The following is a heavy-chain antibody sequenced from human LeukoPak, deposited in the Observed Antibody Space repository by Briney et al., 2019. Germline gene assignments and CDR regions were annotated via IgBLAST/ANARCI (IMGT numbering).Heavy chain of an antibody. CDR3: AKNAGLYDFWSGYSLDY. CDR2: ISGSGGST. Sequence: PGGSLRLSCAASGFTFSSYAMSWVRQAPGKGLEWVSAISGSGGSTYYADSVKGRFTISRDNSKSTLYLQMNSLRAEDTAVYYCAKNAGLYDFWSGYSLDYWGQGTLVTVSS. CDR1: GFTFSSYA. D-gene: IGHD3-3*01. V-gene: IGHV3-23*01. J-gene: IGHJ4*02.